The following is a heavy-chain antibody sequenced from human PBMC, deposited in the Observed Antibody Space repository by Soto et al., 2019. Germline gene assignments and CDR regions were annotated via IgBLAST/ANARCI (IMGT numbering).Heavy chain of an antibody. D-gene: IGHD2-15*01. CDR2: INAGNGNT. Sequence: GASVKVSCKASGYTFTSYAMHWVRQAPGQRLEWMGWINAGNGNTKYSQKLQGRVTITRDTSASTAYMELSSLRSEDTAVYYCARDKGDCSGGSCYGDDAFDIWGQGTMVTVSS. CDR1: GYTFTSYA. V-gene: IGHV1-3*01. CDR3: ARDKGDCSGGSCYGDDAFDI. J-gene: IGHJ3*02.